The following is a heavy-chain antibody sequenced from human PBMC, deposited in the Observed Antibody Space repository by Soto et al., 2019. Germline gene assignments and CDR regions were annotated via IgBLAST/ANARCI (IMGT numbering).Heavy chain of an antibody. D-gene: IGHD4-4*01. CDR3: AKDEVEDSNYVCGMDV. CDR1: GFTFSSYG. Sequence: GGSLRLSCAASGFTFSSYGMHWVRQAPGKGLEWVAVISYDGSNKYYADSVKGRFTISRDNSKNTLYLQMNSLRAEDTAVYYCAKDEVEDSNYVCGMDVWGQGTTVTVS. CDR2: ISYDGSNK. V-gene: IGHV3-30*18. J-gene: IGHJ6*02.